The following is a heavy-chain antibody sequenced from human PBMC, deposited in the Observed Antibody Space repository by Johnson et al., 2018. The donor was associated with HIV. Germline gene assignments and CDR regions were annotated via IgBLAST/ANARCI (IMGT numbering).Heavy chain of an antibody. D-gene: IGHD1-26*01. CDR1: GFIFSVCG. Sequence: QVQLVESGGGVVQPGGSLRLSCAASGFIFSVCGMQWVRQAPGKGLEWVAVISHDGSDEFCADCVKGLCTVSRDNSNSTLYLQMNSLRPEDTAVYYCARGRICLMLVGLRGGGFDIWGQGTMVNVSS. V-gene: IGHV3-30*03. J-gene: IGHJ3*02. CDR2: ISHDGSDE. CDR3: ARGRICLMLVGLRGGGFDI.